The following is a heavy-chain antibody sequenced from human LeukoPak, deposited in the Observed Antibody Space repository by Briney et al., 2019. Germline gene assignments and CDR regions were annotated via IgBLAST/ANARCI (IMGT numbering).Heavy chain of an antibody. Sequence: GGSLRLSCAASGFTFSSYAMNWVRQAPGKGLEWVSSISSSSSYIYYADSVKGRFTISRDNAKNSLYLQMNSLRAEDTAVYYCARGPYDFWSGYIGLDYWGQGTLVTVSS. V-gene: IGHV3-21*01. CDR3: ARGPYDFWSGYIGLDY. CDR2: ISSSSSYI. D-gene: IGHD3-3*01. CDR1: GFTFSSYA. J-gene: IGHJ4*02.